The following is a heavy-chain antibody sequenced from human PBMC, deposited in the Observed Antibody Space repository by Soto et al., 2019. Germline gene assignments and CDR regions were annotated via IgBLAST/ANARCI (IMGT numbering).Heavy chain of an antibody. CDR2: ISGSGGST. J-gene: IGHJ4*02. V-gene: IGHV3-23*01. CDR3: AKDSGIVVVYYFDY. CDR1: GFTFSSYA. D-gene: IGHD3-22*01. Sequence: GSLRRSCAASGFTFSSYAMSWVRQAPGKGLEWVSAISGSGGSTYYADSVKGRFTISRDNSKNTLYLQMNSLRAEDTAVYYCAKDSGIVVVYYFDYWGQGTLVTVSS.